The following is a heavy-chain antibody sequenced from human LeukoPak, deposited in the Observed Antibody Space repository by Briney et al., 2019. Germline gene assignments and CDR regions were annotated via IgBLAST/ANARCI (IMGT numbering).Heavy chain of an antibody. CDR1: GFTFSSYS. V-gene: IGHV3-21*01. D-gene: IGHD5-12*01. Sequence: GGSLRLSCAASGFTFSSYSMNWVRQAPGKGLEWVSSISSGSSYIYYADSLKGRFTISRDNAKKTLYLQMNSLRAEDTAVYYCTRENGGYKGYEDYWGQGTLVTVSS. CDR2: ISSGSSYI. CDR3: TRENGGYKGYEDY. J-gene: IGHJ4*02.